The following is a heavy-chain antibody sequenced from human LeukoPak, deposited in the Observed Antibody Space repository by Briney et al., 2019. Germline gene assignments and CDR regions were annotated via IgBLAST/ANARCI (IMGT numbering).Heavy chain of an antibody. Sequence: SVKVSCKASGGTFSSYAISWVRQAPGQGLEWVGGIIPIFGTANYAQKFQGRVTITADESTSTAYMELSSLRSEDTAVYYCARVNPDYYYYYMDVWGKGTTVTISS. CDR2: IIPIFGTA. CDR1: GGTFSSYA. J-gene: IGHJ6*03. V-gene: IGHV1-69*13. CDR3: ARVNPDYYYYYMDV.